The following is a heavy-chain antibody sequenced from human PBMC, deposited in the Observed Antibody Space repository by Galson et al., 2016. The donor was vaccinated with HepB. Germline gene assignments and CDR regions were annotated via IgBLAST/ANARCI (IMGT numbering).Heavy chain of an antibody. J-gene: IGHJ6*03. CDR3: ARGHGASGYDYQYYYYMDV. V-gene: IGHV3-33*01. D-gene: IGHD5-12*01. Sequence: ADSVKGRFTISRDNSKNTLYLQMNSVRAEDTALYYCARGHGASGYDYQYYYYMDVWGKGTTVTVSS.